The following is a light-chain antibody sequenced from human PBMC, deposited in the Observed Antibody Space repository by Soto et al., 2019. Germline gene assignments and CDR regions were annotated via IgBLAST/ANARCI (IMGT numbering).Light chain of an antibody. V-gene: IGKV3-20*01. J-gene: IGKJ5*01. CDR3: QHYVTSSIT. CDR1: QSVSSTS. Sequence: EVVLTQSPGTLSLSPGERVTILCLASQSVSSTSLAWYQQKPGQTPRLLIYGASSRATGTPDRISGGGSGTHFTLTISRLEPVDFAVYYCQHYVTSSITFGQGTRLEIK. CDR2: GAS.